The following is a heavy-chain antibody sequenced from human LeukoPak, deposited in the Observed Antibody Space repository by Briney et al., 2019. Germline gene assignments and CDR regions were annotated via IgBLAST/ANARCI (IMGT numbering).Heavy chain of an antibody. D-gene: IGHD3-3*01. CDR3: ARTPYDFWSASYSYYFDY. V-gene: IGHV3-64*01. CDR2: ISSNGGST. J-gene: IGHJ4*02. Sequence: GGSLTLSCAASGFTFSSYAMHWVRQAPGKGLEYVSAISSNGGSTYYANSVKGRFTISRDNSKNTLYLQMGSLRAEDMAVFYCARTPYDFWSASYSYYFDYWGQGTLVTVSS. CDR1: GFTFSSYA.